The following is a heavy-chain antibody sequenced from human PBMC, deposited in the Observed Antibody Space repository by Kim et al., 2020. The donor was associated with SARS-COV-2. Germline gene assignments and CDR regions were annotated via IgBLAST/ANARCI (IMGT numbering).Heavy chain of an antibody. J-gene: IGHJ4*02. Sequence: NPSLNRGVTIPIDTSKNQFSLKLSSVTAADTAVYYCARGPPIGGGDCYSHWGQGTLVTVSS. V-gene: IGHV4-30-2*05. CDR3: ARGPPIGGGDCYSH. D-gene: IGHD2-21*02.